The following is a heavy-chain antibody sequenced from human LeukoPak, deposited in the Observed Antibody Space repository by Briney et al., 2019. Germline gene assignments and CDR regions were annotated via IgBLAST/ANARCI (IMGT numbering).Heavy chain of an antibody. CDR3: AKIRASSPYTTVTTYYFDY. CDR1: GFNFSSYW. V-gene: IGHV3-74*01. D-gene: IGHD4-17*01. J-gene: IGHJ4*02. Sequence: GGSLRLSCAASGFNFSSYWMHWVRQAPGKGLVWVSRINSDGSSTSHADSVKGRFTISRDNAKNTLYLQMNSLRAEDTAVYYCAKIRASSPYTTVTTYYFDYWGQGTLVTVSS. CDR2: INSDGSST.